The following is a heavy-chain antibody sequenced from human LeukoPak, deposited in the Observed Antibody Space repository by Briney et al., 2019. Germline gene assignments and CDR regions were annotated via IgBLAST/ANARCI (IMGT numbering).Heavy chain of an antibody. CDR3: ARVSYSGGWYFFDQ. J-gene: IGHJ4*02. D-gene: IGHD6-19*01. CDR2: IYYSGST. Sequence: SETLSLTCTVSGGSISSYYWSWIRQPPGKGLEWIGYIYYSGSTNYNPSLKSRVTISVDTSKNQFSLKLNSVTAADTAVYYCARVSYSGGWYFFDQWGQGTLVTVSS. CDR1: GGSISSYY. V-gene: IGHV4-59*01.